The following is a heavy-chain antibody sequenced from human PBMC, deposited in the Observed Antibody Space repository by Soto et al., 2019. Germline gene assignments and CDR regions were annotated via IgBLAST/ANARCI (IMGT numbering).Heavy chain of an antibody. D-gene: IGHD3-16*01. Sequence: QVQLVQSGAEVKKPGSSVKVSCKASGGTFSSYAISWVRQAPGQGLEWMGGIIPIFGTANYAQKFQGRVTITADESTSTAYMGLGGLRSENPAVYYWGGGGVWGGVGWFDPGGQGPLFTVSS. CDR1: GGTFSSYA. CDR3: GGGGVWGGVGWFDP. CDR2: IIPIFGTA. J-gene: IGHJ5*02. V-gene: IGHV1-69*01.